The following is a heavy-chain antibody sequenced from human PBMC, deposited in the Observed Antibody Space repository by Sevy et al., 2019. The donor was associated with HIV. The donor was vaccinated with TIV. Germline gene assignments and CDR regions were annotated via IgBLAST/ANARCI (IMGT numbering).Heavy chain of an antibody. Sequence: WGSLRLSCAASGFTFSSFGMHWVRQVPGKGLEWVSFISYDGSDKRYVDSVKGRFTISRESSKNTLYLQMNSLRGGDTAVYYCAKDGPPYYASGSYMYYFDYWGQGALVTVSS. D-gene: IGHD3-10*01. CDR3: AKDGPPYYASGSYMYYFDY. J-gene: IGHJ4*02. CDR2: ISYDGSDK. V-gene: IGHV3-30*18. CDR1: GFTFSSFG.